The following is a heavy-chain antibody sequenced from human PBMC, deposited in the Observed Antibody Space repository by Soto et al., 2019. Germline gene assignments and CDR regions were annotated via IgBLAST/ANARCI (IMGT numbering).Heavy chain of an antibody. D-gene: IGHD2-2*01. CDR3: ANSLVPAAMGYYYGMDV. Sequence: LRLSWAASGFSFSGYAMHWVRQAPGKGLEWVAIISYDGSNDYYADSVKGRFTISRDNFKNTLYLQMSSLRAEDTAVYYCANSLVPAAMGYYYGMDVWGQGTTVTVSS. J-gene: IGHJ6*02. CDR2: ISYDGSND. V-gene: IGHV3-30*18. CDR1: GFSFSGYA.